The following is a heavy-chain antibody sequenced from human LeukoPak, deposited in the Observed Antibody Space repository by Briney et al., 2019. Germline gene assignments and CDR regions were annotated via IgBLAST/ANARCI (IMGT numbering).Heavy chain of an antibody. CDR1: GYPFTSYS. V-gene: IGHV1-18*01. CDR2: ISAYNGDT. CDR3: ARSGGSRWYGDAFDV. J-gene: IGHJ3*01. Sequence: GASVKVSCKASGYPFTSYSINWVRQAPGQGLEWMGWISAYNGDTNYAQKLQGRVTMTTDKTTSTAYMELRSLISDDTAVYYCARSGGSRWYGDAFDVWGQGTMVPVSS. D-gene: IGHD6-13*01.